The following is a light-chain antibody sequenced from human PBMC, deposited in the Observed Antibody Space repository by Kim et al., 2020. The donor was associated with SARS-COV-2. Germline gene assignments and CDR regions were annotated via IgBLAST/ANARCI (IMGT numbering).Light chain of an antibody. CDR2: YDS. J-gene: IGLJ1*01. Sequence: APGKPARITCGGNNIGSKSVHWYQQKPGQAPVLVIYYDSDRPSGIPERFSGSNSGNTATLTISRVEAGDEADYYCQVWDSSSDLYVFGTGTKVTVL. V-gene: IGLV3-21*04. CDR3: QVWDSSSDLYV. CDR1: NIGSKS.